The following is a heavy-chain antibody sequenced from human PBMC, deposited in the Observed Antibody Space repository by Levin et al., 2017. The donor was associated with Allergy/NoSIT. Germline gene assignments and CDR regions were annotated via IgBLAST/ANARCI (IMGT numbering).Heavy chain of an antibody. CDR1: GYTFTGYY. Sequence: GESLKISCKASGYTFTGYYMHWVRQAPGQGLEWMGWINPNSGGTNYAQKFQGRVTMTRDTSISTAYMELSRLRSDDTAVYYCARGSWFGELTSPPDYWGQGTLVTVSS. J-gene: IGHJ4*02. V-gene: IGHV1-2*02. CDR3: ARGSWFGELTSPPDY. D-gene: IGHD3-10*01. CDR2: INPNSGGT.